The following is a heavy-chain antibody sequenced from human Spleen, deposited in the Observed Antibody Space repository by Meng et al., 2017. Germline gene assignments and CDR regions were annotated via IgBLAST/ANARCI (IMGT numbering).Heavy chain of an antibody. CDR3: ARTELRYFDLGYYFDY. V-gene: IGHV6-1*01. J-gene: IGHJ4*02. CDR1: GDSVSSNSAA. CDR2: TYYRSKWYN. D-gene: IGHD3-9*01. Sequence: SQTLSLTCAISGDSVSSNSAAWNWIRQSPSRGLEWLGRTYYRSKWYNDYAVSVKSRITINPDTSKNQFSLRLNSVTPEDTAVYYCARTELRYFDLGYYFDYWGQGTLVTVSS.